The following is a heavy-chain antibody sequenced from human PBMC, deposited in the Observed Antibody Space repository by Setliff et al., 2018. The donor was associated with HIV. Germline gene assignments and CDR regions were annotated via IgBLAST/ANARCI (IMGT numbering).Heavy chain of an antibody. J-gene: IGHJ6*03. V-gene: IGHV4-39*01. CDR3: ARVTTVTSYYFYYYYMDV. D-gene: IGHD4-4*01. Sequence: PSETLSLTCTVSGGSISSATYYWGWIRQPPGKGLEWIGSVYYSGNTYFNPSLKSRLTMSVDTSRNQFSLELRYVTATDTAVYYCARVTTVTSYYFYYYYMDVWGKGTTVTVS. CDR1: GGSISSATYY. CDR2: VYYSGNT.